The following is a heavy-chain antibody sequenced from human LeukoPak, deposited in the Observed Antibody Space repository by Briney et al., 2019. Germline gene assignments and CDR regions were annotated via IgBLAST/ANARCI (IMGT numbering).Heavy chain of an antibody. V-gene: IGHV4-59*01. J-gene: IGHJ6*03. CDR3: ARAYGYPYYYIDV. D-gene: IGHD5-18*01. CDR1: GGSISGYY. Sequence: NPSETLSLTCTVSGGSISGYYWSWIRQPPGKGLEWIGYIYYSGSTNYNPSLTSRVTISVDTSKNQFSLKLSSVTAADTAVYYCARAYGYPYYYIDVWGKGTTVTISS. CDR2: IYYSGST.